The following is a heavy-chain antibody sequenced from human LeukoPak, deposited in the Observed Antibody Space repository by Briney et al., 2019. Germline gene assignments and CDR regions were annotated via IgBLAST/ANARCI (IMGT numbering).Heavy chain of an antibody. Sequence: GGSLRLSCVFSGFTFSDDWMNWVRQAPGKGLEWVANINQGGSEIHYVDSVKGRFTISRDNAKNSLYLQMNSLRAEDTGVYYCPRGLRWTDFWGQGTLVTVSS. CDR1: GFTFSDDW. D-gene: IGHD4-23*01. J-gene: IGHJ4*02. CDR2: INQGGSEI. CDR3: PRGLRWTDF. V-gene: IGHV3-7*01.